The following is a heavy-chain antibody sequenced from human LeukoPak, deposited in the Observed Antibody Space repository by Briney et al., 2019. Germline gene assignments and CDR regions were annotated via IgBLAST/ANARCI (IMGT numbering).Heavy chain of an antibody. CDR1: GFTFSDYW. J-gene: IGHJ4*02. CDR2: INSDGTSI. D-gene: IGHD4-23*01. Sequence: QPWGSLRLSCAASGFTFSDYWMHWVRQAPGKGLVWVSRINSDGTSISYADSVKGRFTISGDNAKNTLYLQMKSLRAEDTAVYYCARDRWNFDYWGQGTLVTVSS. V-gene: IGHV3-74*01. CDR3: ARDRWNFDY.